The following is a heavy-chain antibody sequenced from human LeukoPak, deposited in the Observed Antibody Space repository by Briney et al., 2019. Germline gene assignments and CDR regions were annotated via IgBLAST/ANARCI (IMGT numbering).Heavy chain of an antibody. CDR1: GYTLTDYY. Sequence: ASVKVSCKASGYTLTDYYMHWVRQAPGQGLEWMGIINPSGGGTRYAQRFQGRVTMTRDTSTSTVYMEVSSLRSEDTAVYYCARDGARIQLWWFDYWGQGTLVTVSS. CDR3: ARDGARIQLWWFDY. CDR2: INPSGGGT. J-gene: IGHJ4*02. V-gene: IGHV1-46*01. D-gene: IGHD1-1*01.